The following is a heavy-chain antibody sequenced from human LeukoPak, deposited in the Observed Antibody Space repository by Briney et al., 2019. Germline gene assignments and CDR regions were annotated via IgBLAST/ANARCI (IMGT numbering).Heavy chain of an antibody. V-gene: IGHV3-48*03. J-gene: IGHJ4*02. CDR3: AAAVNTGRAEHY. CDR1: GFIFSSYK. Sequence: PGGSLRLSCAVSGFIFSSYKFHWVRQAPGKGLEWISYIYSSGTFIDYADSVKGRFTISRDNSKNTLFLHINSLSAEDTAVYYCAAAVNTGRAEHYWGQGTLVTVSS. D-gene: IGHD4-17*01. CDR2: IYSSGTFI.